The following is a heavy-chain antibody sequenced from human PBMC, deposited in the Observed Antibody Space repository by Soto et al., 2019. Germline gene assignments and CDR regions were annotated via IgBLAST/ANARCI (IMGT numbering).Heavy chain of an antibody. J-gene: IGHJ5*02. CDR2: IHYSGST. D-gene: IGHD4-17*01. Sequence: SETNCVTRSVAEGKSGGYGGSCIRQKTGKGLEWIGNIHYSGSTNYNPSLKSRVTISVDTSKNQFSLKLSSVTAADTAVYYCARLPWADYGGIFDPWGQGTLVTVSS. CDR3: ARLPWADYGGIFDP. CDR1: EGKSGGYG. V-gene: IGHV4-59*01.